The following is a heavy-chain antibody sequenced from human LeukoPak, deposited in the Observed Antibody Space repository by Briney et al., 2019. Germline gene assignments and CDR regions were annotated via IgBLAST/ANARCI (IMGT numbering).Heavy chain of an antibody. D-gene: IGHD2-15*01. CDR2: ISSSSSYI. J-gene: IGHJ4*02. CDR3: ARDLRLGYCSGGSCYSIGLDY. V-gene: IGHV3-21*01. Sequence: GGSLRLSCAASGFTFSSYSMNWVRQAPGKGLEWVSIISSSSSYIYYADSVKGRFTISRDNAKNSLYLQMNSLRAEDTAVYYCARDLRLGYCSGGSCYSIGLDYWGQGTLVTVSS. CDR1: GFTFSSYS.